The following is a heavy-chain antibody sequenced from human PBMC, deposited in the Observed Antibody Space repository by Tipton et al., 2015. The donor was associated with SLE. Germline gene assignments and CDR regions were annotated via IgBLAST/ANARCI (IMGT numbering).Heavy chain of an antibody. D-gene: IGHD2-21*01. J-gene: IGHJ2*01. CDR2: ISDSGST. Sequence: TLSLTCTVSGDSINSHYWSWIRQPPGKGLEWIGYISDSGSTNYNPSLRSRVTISVDTSKNQFSLKVNSVTAADTAVYYCARVLGGDDTLYYFDVWGRGTLFTVSS. CDR3: ARVLGGDDTLYYFDV. V-gene: IGHV4-59*11. CDR1: GDSINSHY.